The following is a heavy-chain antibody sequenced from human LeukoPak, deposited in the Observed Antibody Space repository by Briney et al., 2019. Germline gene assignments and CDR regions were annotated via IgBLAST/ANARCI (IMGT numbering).Heavy chain of an antibody. V-gene: IGHV3-48*01. J-gene: IGHJ1*01. D-gene: IGHD4-23*01. CDR3: AKAATTVVTDAEYFQH. CDR2: ISSTSSSI. Sequence: GGSLRLSCVGSGFSFSSYSMNWVRQAPGKGLEWVSYISSTSSSIYYADSVKGRFTISRDNSKNTLYLQMNSLRAEDTAVYYCAKAATTVVTDAEYFQHWGQGTLVTVSS. CDR1: GFSFSSYS.